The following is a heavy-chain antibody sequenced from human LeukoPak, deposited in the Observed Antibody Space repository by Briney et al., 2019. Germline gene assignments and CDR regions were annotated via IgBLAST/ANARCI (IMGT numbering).Heavy chain of an antibody. V-gene: IGHV1-46*01. D-gene: IGHD3-22*01. CDR1: GYTFTSYY. CDR2: INPSGGST. CDR3: ARERGSGYDDAFDI. J-gene: IGHJ3*02. Sequence: ASVKVSCKASGYTFTSYYMHWVRQAPGQGLEWMGIINPSGGSTSYAQKFQGRVTMTRDMSTSTVYMEPGSLRSEDTAVYYCARERGSGYDDAFDIWGQGTMVTVSS.